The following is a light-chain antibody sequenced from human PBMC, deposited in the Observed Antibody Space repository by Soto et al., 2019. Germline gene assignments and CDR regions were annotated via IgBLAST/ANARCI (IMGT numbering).Light chain of an antibody. CDR1: SSDVGGYNY. V-gene: IGLV2-14*03. CDR3: SSYTSSSTPVV. J-gene: IGLJ2*01. Sequence: QSALTQPASVSGSPGQSITISCTGTSSDVGGYNYVSWYQQHPGKAPKLMIYDVSNRPSGVSNRFSGSKSGNTASLTISGLQAEEEADYYCSSYTSSSTPVVFGVGTKLNVL. CDR2: DVS.